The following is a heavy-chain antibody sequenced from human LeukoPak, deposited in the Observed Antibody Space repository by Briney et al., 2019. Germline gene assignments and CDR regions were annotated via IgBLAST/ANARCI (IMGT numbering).Heavy chain of an antibody. J-gene: IGHJ4*02. D-gene: IGHD3-10*01. CDR1: GGSISSYY. Sequence: SESLSLTCTVSGGSISSYYWSWIRQPPGKGLEWIGHIYYSGSTYYNPSLKSRVTISVDTSKNQFSLKLSSVTAADTAVYYCARHARGYYGSGSPLHVDYWGQGTLVTVSS. CDR3: ARHARGYYGSGSPLHVDY. V-gene: IGHV4-59*08. CDR2: IYYSGST.